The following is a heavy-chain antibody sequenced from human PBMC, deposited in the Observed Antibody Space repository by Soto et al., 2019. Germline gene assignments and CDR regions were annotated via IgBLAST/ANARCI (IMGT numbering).Heavy chain of an antibody. CDR2: IYYRGST. D-gene: IGHD3-22*01. V-gene: IGHV4-59*01. CDR1: GGSISSYY. CDR3: ARGRNYYDRSDTPFDI. J-gene: IGHJ3*02. Sequence: SETLSLTSTVSGGSISSYYWSWIRQPPGKGLEWIGYIYYRGSTNYNPSLKSRVTISVDTSKNQFSLKLSSVTAADTAVYYCARGRNYYDRSDTPFDIWCQGT.